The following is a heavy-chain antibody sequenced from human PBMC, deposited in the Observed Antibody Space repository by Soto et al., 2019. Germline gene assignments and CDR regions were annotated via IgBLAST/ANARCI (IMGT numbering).Heavy chain of an antibody. CDR1: GGSFSGYY. CDR2: INHSGST. CDR3: ARLFDYYDSSGYYGSLDAFDI. V-gene: IGHV4-34*01. J-gene: IGHJ3*02. Sequence: QVQLQQWGAGLLKPSETLSLTCAVYGGSFSGYYWSWIRQPPGKGLEWIGEINHSGSTNYNPSLKSRVTISVDTSKNQFSLKLISVTAADTAVYYCARLFDYYDSSGYYGSLDAFDIWGQGTMVTVSS. D-gene: IGHD3-22*01.